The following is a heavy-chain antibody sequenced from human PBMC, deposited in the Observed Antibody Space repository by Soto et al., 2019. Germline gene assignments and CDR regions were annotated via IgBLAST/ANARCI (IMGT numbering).Heavy chain of an antibody. CDR1: GFTFSSYG. D-gene: IGHD3-16*01. CDR3: AKDGLMITFWGVTH. J-gene: IGHJ4*02. Sequence: QVQLVESGGGVVQPGRSLRLSCAASGFTFSSYGMHWVRQAPGKGLEWVAVISYDGSKKNYADSVKGRFTISRDNSKNTLYLQMNSLRAEDTAVYYCAKDGLMITFWGVTHWGQGTLVTVSS. V-gene: IGHV3-30*18. CDR2: ISYDGSKK.